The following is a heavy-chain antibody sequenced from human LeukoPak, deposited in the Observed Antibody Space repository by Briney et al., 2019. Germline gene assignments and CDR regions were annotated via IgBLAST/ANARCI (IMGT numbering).Heavy chain of an antibody. V-gene: IGHV1-46*01. CDR1: GYTFTSYY. Sequence: ASVKVSCKASGYTFTSYYMHWVRQAPGQGLEWMGIINPSGGSTSYAQKFQGRVTMTRDTSTSTVYTELSSLRSEDTAVYYCARDLDYYDSSGTLDYWGQGTLVTVSS. CDR2: INPSGGST. J-gene: IGHJ4*02. D-gene: IGHD3-22*01. CDR3: ARDLDYYDSSGTLDY.